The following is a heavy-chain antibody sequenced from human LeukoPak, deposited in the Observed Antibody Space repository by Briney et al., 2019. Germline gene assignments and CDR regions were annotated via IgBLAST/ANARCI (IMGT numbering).Heavy chain of an antibody. V-gene: IGHV1-24*01. CDR3: ATDSTAARELDY. CDR2: FDPEDGET. CDR1: GYTLTELS. J-gene: IGHJ4*02. D-gene: IGHD2-21*02. Sequence: ASVKVSCKVSGYTLTELSMHWVRQAPGKGLEWMGGFDPEDGETIYAQKFQGRVTMTEDTSTDTAYMELSSLRSEDTAAYYCATDSTAARELDYWGQGTLVTVSS.